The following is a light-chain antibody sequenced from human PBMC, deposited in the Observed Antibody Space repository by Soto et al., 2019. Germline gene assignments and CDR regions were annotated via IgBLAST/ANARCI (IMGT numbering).Light chain of an antibody. Sequence: EIVLTQSPATLSLSPGERATLSCRASQSVSSYLAWYQQKSGQAPRLLIYDASKRATGIPARFSGSGSGTEFTLTISSLQSEDFAVYYCQQYYSTPQTFGQGTKVDI. J-gene: IGKJ1*01. CDR1: QSVSSY. V-gene: IGKV3-11*01. CDR3: QQYYSTPQT. CDR2: DAS.